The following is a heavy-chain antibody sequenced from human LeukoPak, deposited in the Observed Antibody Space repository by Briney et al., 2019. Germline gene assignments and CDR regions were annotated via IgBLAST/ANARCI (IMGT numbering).Heavy chain of an antibody. Sequence: KSGGSLRLSCAASGFTFSSYSMTWVRQAPGKGLEWVSSISSSSSYIYYADSVKGRFTISRDNAKNSLYLQMNSLRAEDTAVYYCARGTGAYFDYWGQGTLVTVSS. CDR2: ISSSSSYI. CDR3: ARGTGAYFDY. V-gene: IGHV3-21*01. CDR1: GFTFSSYS. D-gene: IGHD7-27*01. J-gene: IGHJ4*02.